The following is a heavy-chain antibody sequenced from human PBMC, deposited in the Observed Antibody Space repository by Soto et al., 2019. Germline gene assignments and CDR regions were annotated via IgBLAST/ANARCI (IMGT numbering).Heavy chain of an antibody. J-gene: IGHJ5*02. CDR3: ARSTVVVPAAIIWFDP. V-gene: IGHV4-30-2*01. Sequence: SETLSLTCAVSGGSISSGGYTWSWIRQPPGKGLEWIGYIYHSGSTYYNPSLKSRVTISVDRSKNQFSLKLSSVTAADTAVYYCARSTVVVPAAIIWFDPWGQGTLVTVSS. CDR1: GGSISSGGYT. CDR2: IYHSGST. D-gene: IGHD2-2*02.